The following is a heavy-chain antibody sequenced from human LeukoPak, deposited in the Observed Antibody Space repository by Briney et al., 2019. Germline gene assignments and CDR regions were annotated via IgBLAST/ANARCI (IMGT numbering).Heavy chain of an antibody. CDR1: GYSLSIYW. Sequence: GESLKISCKGSGYSLSIYWIGWVRQMPGKGLEWMGIIYPGDSDTRYSPSFKGQVTISADMSISTAYLQWSSLKASDSAMYYCARHHSPGMVEVRPPDSWGQGTLVTVSS. J-gene: IGHJ5*02. V-gene: IGHV5-51*01. CDR2: IYPGDSDT. CDR3: ARHHSPGMVEVRPPDS. D-gene: IGHD3-10*01.